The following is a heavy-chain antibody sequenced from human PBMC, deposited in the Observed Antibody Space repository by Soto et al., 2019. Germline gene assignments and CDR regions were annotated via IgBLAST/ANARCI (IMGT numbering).Heavy chain of an antibody. Sequence: ASVKVSCKASGYTFTNYGFSWVRQAPGQGLEWMGWISGYNGNTKYAEKFQGRVTMTTDTSTSTTHMELRSLRSDDTAVYYCAREGQAPYYYYGMDVWG. V-gene: IGHV1-18*01. CDR3: AREGQAPYYYYGMDV. J-gene: IGHJ6*02. CDR1: GYTFTNYG. CDR2: ISGYNGNT.